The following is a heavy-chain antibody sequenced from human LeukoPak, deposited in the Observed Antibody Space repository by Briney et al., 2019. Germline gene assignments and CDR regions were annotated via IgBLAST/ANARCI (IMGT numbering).Heavy chain of an antibody. CDR3: ARQYYYGSGSYHGDDAFDI. V-gene: IGHV1-18*01. J-gene: IGHJ3*02. CDR1: GYTFSSYG. CDR2: ISAYNGNT. Sequence: GASVKVSCKASGYTFSSYGISWVRQAPGQGLEYMGWISAYNGNTNYAQKLQGRVTMTTDTSTSTAHMELRSLGSDDTAVYYCARQYYYGSGSYHGDDAFDIWGQGTMVTVSS. D-gene: IGHD3-10*01.